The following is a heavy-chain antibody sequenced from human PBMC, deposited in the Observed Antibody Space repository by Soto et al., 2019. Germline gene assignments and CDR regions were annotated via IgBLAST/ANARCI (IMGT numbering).Heavy chain of an antibody. Sequence: PWESPKISCKGSGYSFTSYWISWERQMPGKGLERMGRIDPSDSYTNYSPSFQGHVTISAAKSISTAYLHWSSLKGSDTAMFYCARRPCSGGSCYLVSKRDSSYYYYAMDVWCQGTTVTV. V-gene: IGHV5-10-1*01. CDR3: ARRPCSGGSCYLVSKRDSSYYYYAMDV. J-gene: IGHJ6*02. CDR2: IDPSDSYT. CDR1: GYSFTSYW. D-gene: IGHD2-15*01.